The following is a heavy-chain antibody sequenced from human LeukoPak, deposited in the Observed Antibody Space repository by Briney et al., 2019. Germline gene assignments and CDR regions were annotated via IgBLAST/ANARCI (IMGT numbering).Heavy chain of an antibody. V-gene: IGHV1-69*01. J-gene: IGHJ3*02. Sequence: SVKVSCKASGGTFSSYDFTFTSYAINWVRQAPGQGLEWLGGIIPIYGRANYAQKFQGRVTITADESTRTVTMQLSSLRSEDTAVYYCAGFFYDNSNDAFDIWGQGTVVTVS. D-gene: IGHD3-22*01. CDR3: AGFFYDNSNDAFDI. CDR2: IIPIYGRA. CDR1: GGTFSSYDFTFTSYA.